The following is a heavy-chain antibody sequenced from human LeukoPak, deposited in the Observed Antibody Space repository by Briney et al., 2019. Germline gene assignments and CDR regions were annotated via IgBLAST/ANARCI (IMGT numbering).Heavy chain of an antibody. Sequence: GASVKVSCKVSGYTVTEISIHWVRQSPGKGLEWMGGLDGENDQKVYAQQFQDRVTISEDTSTDTAYMELSNLQSEDTAVYFCADFYTTSGFFYWGQGTLVTVSS. CDR3: ADFYTTSGFFY. V-gene: IGHV1-24*01. J-gene: IGHJ4*02. CDR2: LDGENDQK. D-gene: IGHD3-3*01. CDR1: GYTVTEIS.